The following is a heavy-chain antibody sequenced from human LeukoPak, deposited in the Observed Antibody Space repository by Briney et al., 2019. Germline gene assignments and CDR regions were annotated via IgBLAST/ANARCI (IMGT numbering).Heavy chain of an antibody. D-gene: IGHD6-19*01. CDR2: INHSGST. CDR1: GGSVSGYY. Sequence: SETLSLTCAVYGGSVSGYYWSWIRQPPGKGLEWIGEINHSGSTNYNPSLKSRVTISVDTSKNQFSLKLSSVTAADTAAYYCAVALAGVDYWGQGTLVTVSS. V-gene: IGHV4-34*01. CDR3: AVALAGVDY. J-gene: IGHJ4*02.